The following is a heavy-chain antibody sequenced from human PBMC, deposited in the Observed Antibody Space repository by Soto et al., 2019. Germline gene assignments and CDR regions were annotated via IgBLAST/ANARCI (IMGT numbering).Heavy chain of an antibody. CDR3: AKDRGFGAGNGMDV. CDR1: GFTFSNYA. V-gene: IGHV3-23*01. J-gene: IGHJ6*02. CDR2: ISARGGTT. Sequence: EVQLLESGGALVQPGGSLRLSCEASGFTFSNYAMSWVRQAPGKGLEWVTGISARGGTTYYVDSVKGRFTISRDNSKNTLYLQMNALRAEDRAVYYCAKDRGFGAGNGMDVWGQGTKVTVSS. D-gene: IGHD3-10*01.